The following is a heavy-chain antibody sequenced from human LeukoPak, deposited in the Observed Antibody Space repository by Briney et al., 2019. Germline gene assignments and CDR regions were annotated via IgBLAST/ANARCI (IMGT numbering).Heavy chain of an antibody. CDR3: ARSHPQGQGYCSSTSCYNRGFGDYYYGMDV. D-gene: IGHD2-2*02. V-gene: IGHV1-69*04. CDR1: GGTFSIYA. Sequence: ASVKVSCKASGGTFSIYAISWVRQAPGQGLEWMGMIIPIFGIANYAQKFHGRVTITADKSTSTPSMELRSLRSEDTDVYYCARSHPQGQGYCSSTSCYNRGFGDYYYGMDVWGQGTTVTVSS. J-gene: IGHJ6*02. CDR2: IIPIFGIA.